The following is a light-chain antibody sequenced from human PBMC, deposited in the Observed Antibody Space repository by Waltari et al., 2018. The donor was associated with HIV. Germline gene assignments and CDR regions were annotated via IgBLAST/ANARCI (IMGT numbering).Light chain of an antibody. CDR1: SSNIGSNY. CDR3: AAWDASLSVWV. Sequence: QSVLTQPPSASGTPGQRVTISCSGSSSNIGSNYVYWYRQLPGTAPKLLIYRSNQRPSGVPDGFSGYKSGTSASLAISGLRSENEADYYCAAWDASLSVWVFGGGTKLTVL. CDR2: RSN. J-gene: IGLJ3*02. V-gene: IGLV1-47*01.